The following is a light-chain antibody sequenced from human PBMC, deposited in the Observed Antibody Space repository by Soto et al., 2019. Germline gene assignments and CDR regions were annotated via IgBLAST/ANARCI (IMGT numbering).Light chain of an antibody. V-gene: IGLV1-47*01. CDR3: AAWDDSLSVYV. CDR1: SSDVGGNKY. Sequence: QSVLTQPASVSGSPGQSITISCTGTSSDVGGNKYVSWYQQYPGKVPKLLIFRNNQRPSGVPDRFSDSKSGTSASLAISGLRSEDEADYYCAAWDDSLSVYVFGTGTKVTVL. CDR2: RNN. J-gene: IGLJ1*01.